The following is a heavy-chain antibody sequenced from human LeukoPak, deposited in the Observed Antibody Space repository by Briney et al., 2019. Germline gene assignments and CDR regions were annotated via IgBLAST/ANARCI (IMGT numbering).Heavy chain of an antibody. J-gene: IGHJ5*02. Sequence: SETLSLTCTVSDGSISSYYWSWIRQPPGKGLEWIGYIYYSGSTNYNPSLKSRVTISVDTSKNQFSLKLSSVTAADTAVYYCARALGGGYCSGGSCYSPTPDWFDPWGQGTLVTVSS. D-gene: IGHD2-15*01. CDR2: IYYSGST. CDR1: DGSISSYY. V-gene: IGHV4-59*01. CDR3: ARALGGGYCSGGSCYSPTPDWFDP.